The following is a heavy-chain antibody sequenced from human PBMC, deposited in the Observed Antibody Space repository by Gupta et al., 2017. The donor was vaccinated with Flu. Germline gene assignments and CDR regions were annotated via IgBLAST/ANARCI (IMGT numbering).Heavy chain of an antibody. Sequence: EVQLVESGGGLVQPGGSLRLSCAVSGFTFSNFWMHWVRQGPGKGLVWVSRINSDGSSTSYSDSVKGRFTISRDNAKNTLNLQMNSLRGEDTAVYYCTRGYHTLGRITLIRGSDYWGQGTRVTVSS. J-gene: IGHJ4*02. D-gene: IGHD3-10*01. CDR2: INSDGSST. CDR1: GFTFSNFW. V-gene: IGHV3-74*01. CDR3: TRGYHTLGRITLIRGSDY.